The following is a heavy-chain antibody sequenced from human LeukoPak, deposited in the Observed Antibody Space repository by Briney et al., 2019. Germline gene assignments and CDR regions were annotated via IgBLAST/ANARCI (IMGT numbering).Heavy chain of an antibody. D-gene: IGHD1-26*01. CDR1: GFSFISYA. CDR3: AKSKAGATATGDAFDI. J-gene: IGHJ3*02. Sequence: GGSLRLSCAASGFSFISYAMSWVRQAPGRGLEGVSAISGSGSSTYYADSVKGRFTISRDNSKNTLYLQMNSLRAEDTAVYYCAKSKAGATATGDAFDIWGQGTMVTVSS. V-gene: IGHV3-23*01. CDR2: ISGSGSST.